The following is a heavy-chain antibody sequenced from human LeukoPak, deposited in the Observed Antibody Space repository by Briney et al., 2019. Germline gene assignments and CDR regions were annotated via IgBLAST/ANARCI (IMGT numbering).Heavy chain of an antibody. Sequence: ASVKVSCKASGYIFTSYYMHWVRQAPGQGLEWMGIINPSGGSTSYAQKFQGRFSMTRDTSTSTVYMELSSLRSEDTAVYYCARRGDGYNLPNDYWGQGTLVTVSS. CDR2: INPSGGST. CDR1: GYIFTSYY. V-gene: IGHV1-46*01. J-gene: IGHJ4*02. D-gene: IGHD5-12*01. CDR3: ARRGDGYNLPNDY.